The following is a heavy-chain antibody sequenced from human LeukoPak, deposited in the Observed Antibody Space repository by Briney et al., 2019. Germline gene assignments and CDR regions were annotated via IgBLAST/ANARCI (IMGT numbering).Heavy chain of an antibody. CDR3: ARYTSGWFDY. V-gene: IGHV3-21*01. CDR1: GFNFDNYN. J-gene: IGHJ5*01. Sequence: GGSLTLSCAASGFNFDNYNMNWVRQPQGKGLEWVSSISSSSSYIYDADQVKGRSTISRDNAKNSLCQQRNRLRAEETDVYYCARYTSGWFDYGGQGTLVTVSS. CDR2: ISSSSSYI. D-gene: IGHD6-19*01.